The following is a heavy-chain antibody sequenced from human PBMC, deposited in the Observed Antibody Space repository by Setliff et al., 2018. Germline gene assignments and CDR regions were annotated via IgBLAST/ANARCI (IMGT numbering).Heavy chain of an antibody. Sequence: QAGGSLRLSCAASGLIFGNYAMNWVRQAPGKGLEWVSGISGSGRNTYYADSVKGRFTISRDNSQNTVFLQVNSLRPEDSAVYYCAKEDYSDSSGYYYETPWFDPWGQGTLVTVSS. D-gene: IGHD3-22*01. J-gene: IGHJ5*02. CDR3: AKEDYSDSSGYYYETPWFDP. V-gene: IGHV3-23*01. CDR2: ISGSGRNT. CDR1: GLIFGNYA.